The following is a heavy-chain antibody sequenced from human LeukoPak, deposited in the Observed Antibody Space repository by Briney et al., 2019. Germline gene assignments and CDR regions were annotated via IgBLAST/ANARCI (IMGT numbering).Heavy chain of an antibody. J-gene: IGHJ4*02. CDR1: GFTFSNYW. CDR3: AREEYSGYVIDY. D-gene: IGHD5-12*01. V-gene: IGHV4-4*02. Sequence: GSLRLSCVVSGFTFSNYWMSWVRQPPGKGLEWIGEIYHSGSTNYNPSLKSRVAISVDKSKNQFSLKLTSVTAADTAIYYCAREEYSGYVIDYWGQGTLVTVSS. CDR2: IYHSGST.